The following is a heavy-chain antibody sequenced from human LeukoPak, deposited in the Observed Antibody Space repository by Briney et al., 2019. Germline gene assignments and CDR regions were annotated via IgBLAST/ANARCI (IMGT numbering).Heavy chain of an antibody. J-gene: IGHJ4*02. D-gene: IGHD3-10*01. CDR3: ARELFSSGSCPDG. CDR1: GFTFSYYA. V-gene: IGHV3-33*01. Sequence: GGSLRLSCSASGFTFSYYAIHWVRQAPGKGLEWVALIWSDGSNKYYADSVKGRITISRDNSKNTVYLQMNSLRAEDTAVYYCARELFSSGSCPDGWGQGTLVTVSS. CDR2: IWSDGSNK.